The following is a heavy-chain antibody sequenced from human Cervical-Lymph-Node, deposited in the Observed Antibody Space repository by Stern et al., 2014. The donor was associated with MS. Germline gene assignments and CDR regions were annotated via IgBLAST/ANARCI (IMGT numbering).Heavy chain of an antibody. Sequence: QVQLQESGPGLVKPSQTLSLTCTVSGGSISSGGYYWSWIRQHPGKGLEWIGHIYYSGSTYYHPSLKSRVTKSVDTSKNQFSLKLSSVTAADTAVYYCARDSDQGNGSIRGAKNGFDYWGQGTLVTVSS. V-gene: IGHV4-31*03. CDR1: GGSISSGGYY. J-gene: IGHJ4*02. CDR3: ARDSDQGNGSIRGAKNGFDY. D-gene: IGHD2-2*03. CDR2: IYYSGST.